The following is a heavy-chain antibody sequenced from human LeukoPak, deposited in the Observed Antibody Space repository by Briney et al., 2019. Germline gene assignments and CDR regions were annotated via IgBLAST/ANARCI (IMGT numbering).Heavy chain of an antibody. CDR1: GYSISSGYY. CDR2: IHHSGST. CDR3: ARPYYDFWSGYYKYYYMDV. D-gene: IGHD3-3*01. Sequence: SETLSLTCAVSGYSISSGYYWGWIRQPPGKGLEWIGSIHHSGSTYYNPSLKSRVTISVDTSKNQFSLKLSSVTAADTAVYYCARPYYDFWSGYYKYYYMDVWGKGTTVTVSS. J-gene: IGHJ6*03. V-gene: IGHV4-38-2*01.